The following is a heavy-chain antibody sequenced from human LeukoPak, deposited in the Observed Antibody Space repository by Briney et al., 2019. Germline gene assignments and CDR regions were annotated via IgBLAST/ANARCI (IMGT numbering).Heavy chain of an antibody. D-gene: IGHD2-2*01. V-gene: IGHV4-34*01. Sequence: SSETLSLTCAVYGGSFSGYYWSWIRQPPGEGLEWIGEINHSGSTNYNPSLKSRVTISVDTSKNQFSLKLSSVTAADTAVYYCARGLKSSIVVVPAVIGYDYWGQGTLVTVSS. CDR1: GGSFSGYY. CDR2: INHSGST. CDR3: ARGLKSSIVVVPAVIGYDY. J-gene: IGHJ4*02.